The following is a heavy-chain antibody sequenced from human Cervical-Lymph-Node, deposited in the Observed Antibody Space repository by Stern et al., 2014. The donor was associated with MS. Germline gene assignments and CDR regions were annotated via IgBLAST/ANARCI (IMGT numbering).Heavy chain of an antibody. CDR2: IIPIVGAA. J-gene: IGHJ6*02. D-gene: IGHD1-1*01. Sequence: QVQLMQSGAEVKKPGSSVKVSCKASGGTFSSQAISWVRQAPGQGLEWLGGIIPIVGAAHYAQKLQGRVTITADESTTTVYMELRSLRSEDTAVYYCARDEIGQTTTHYYYYGMDVWGQGTTVTVSS. CDR3: ARDEIGQTTTHYYYYGMDV. CDR1: GGTFSSQA. V-gene: IGHV1-69*01.